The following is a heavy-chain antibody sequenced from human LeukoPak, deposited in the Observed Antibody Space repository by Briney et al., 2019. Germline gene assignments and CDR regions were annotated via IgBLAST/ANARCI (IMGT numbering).Heavy chain of an antibody. D-gene: IGHD1-26*01. CDR2: INSNSGAR. Sequence: ASVNVSCKASGYTFSGYYMHWVRQAPGQGLEAMGWINSNSGARNYAPRFQGRVTFSRDNSISTAYMELSSLRSDDTAIYYCARGRGGATTGFDHWGQGTLVTVS. J-gene: IGHJ4*02. CDR3: ARGRGGATTGFDH. CDR1: GYTFSGYY. V-gene: IGHV1-2*02.